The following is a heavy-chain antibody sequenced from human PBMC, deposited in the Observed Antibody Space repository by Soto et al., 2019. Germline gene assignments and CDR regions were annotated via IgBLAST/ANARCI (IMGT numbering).Heavy chain of an antibody. Sequence: QVQLQQWGAGLLKPSETLSLTCAVYGGSFSGYYWSWIHQPPGKGLEWIGEINHSGSTNYNPSLKSRVTISVDTSKNQFSLKLSSVTAADTAVYYCARAVAGIYYYYYYMDVWGKGTTVTVSS. CDR1: GGSFSGYY. V-gene: IGHV4-34*01. CDR3: ARAVAGIYYYYYYMDV. D-gene: IGHD6-19*01. J-gene: IGHJ6*03. CDR2: INHSGST.